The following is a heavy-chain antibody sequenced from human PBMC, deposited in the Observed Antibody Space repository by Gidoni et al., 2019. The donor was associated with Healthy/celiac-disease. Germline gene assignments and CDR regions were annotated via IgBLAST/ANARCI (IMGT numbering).Heavy chain of an antibody. J-gene: IGHJ4*02. D-gene: IGHD3-22*01. V-gene: IGHV4-34*01. Sequence: QVQLQQWGAGLLKPSETLSLTCAVYGGSFSGYYWSWIRQPPGKGLEWIGEINHSGSTNYNPSLKSRVTISVDTSKNQFSLKLSSVTAADTAVYYCARFSGDSSGYPYFDYWGQGTLVTVSS. CDR3: ARFSGDSSGYPYFDY. CDR1: GGSFSGYY. CDR2: INHSGST.